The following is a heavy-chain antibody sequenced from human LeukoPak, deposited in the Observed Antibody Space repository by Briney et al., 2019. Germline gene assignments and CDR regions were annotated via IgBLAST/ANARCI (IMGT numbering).Heavy chain of an antibody. CDR2: INHFGRT. CDR1: DGPFGGYY. V-gene: IGHV4-34*01. CDR3: AKAGYRGFGETIMGKFKYYFDY. D-gene: IGHD3-10*01. J-gene: IGHJ4*02. Sequence: SETLSLTCGVDDGPFGGYYWSWLRQSPGKGLEWIGEINHFGRTNYNLSLKSRVAISVDTSRKQFSLKVTSVTAADTAVYYCAKAGYRGFGETIMGKFKYYFDYWGQGTLVTVSS.